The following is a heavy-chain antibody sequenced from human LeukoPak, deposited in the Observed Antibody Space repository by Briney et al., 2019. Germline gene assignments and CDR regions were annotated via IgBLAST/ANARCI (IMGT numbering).Heavy chain of an antibody. Sequence: SETLSLTCTVSGGSISSYYWSWIRQPPGKGLEWIGYIYYSGSTNYNPSLKSRVTISVDTSKNQFSLKLSSVTAADTAVYYCASVPDYDSSPGYFDYWGQGTLVTVSS. J-gene: IGHJ4*02. D-gene: IGHD3-22*01. CDR3: ASVPDYDSSPGYFDY. CDR2: IYYSGST. CDR1: GGSISSYY. V-gene: IGHV4-59*08.